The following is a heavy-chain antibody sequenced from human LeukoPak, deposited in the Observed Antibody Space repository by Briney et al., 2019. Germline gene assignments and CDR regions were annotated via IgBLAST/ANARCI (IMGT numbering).Heavy chain of an antibody. J-gene: IGHJ6*04. V-gene: IGHV3-74*01. CDR1: GFTFSSYW. CDR2: INRDGSRT. Sequence: GGSLRLSCAASGFTFSSYWMHWVRQAPGKGLVWVSRINRDGSRTNYADSVKGRFTISRDHDKNSLYLQMNSLRAEDRVVYLCAELGITMIGGVCGKGTTVTISS. D-gene: IGHD3-10*02. CDR3: AELGITMIGGV.